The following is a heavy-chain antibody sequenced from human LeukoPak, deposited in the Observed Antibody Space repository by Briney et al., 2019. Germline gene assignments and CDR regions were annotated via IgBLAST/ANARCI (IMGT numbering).Heavy chain of an antibody. D-gene: IGHD2-2*01. J-gene: IGHJ4*02. CDR1: GGSISSYY. Sequence: SETLSLTCTDSGGSISSYYWSWLRQPPGKGLEWIGYIYYSGSTNYNPSLKSRVSISGDTSKNQSSLKLSSVTAADTAVYYCARGLPGARWYYFDYWGQGTLVTVSS. CDR3: ARGLPGARWYYFDY. CDR2: IYYSGST. V-gene: IGHV4-59*01.